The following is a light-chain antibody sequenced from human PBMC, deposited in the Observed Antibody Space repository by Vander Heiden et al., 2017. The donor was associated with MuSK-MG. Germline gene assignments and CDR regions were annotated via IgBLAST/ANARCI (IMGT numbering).Light chain of an antibody. V-gene: IGKV1-5*01. Sequence: DIQMTQSPSTLSASVGDRVTITCRASQSISSWLAWYQQKPGKAPKLLIYDASSLESGVPSRFSGTGSGTEFTLTIRSLHPDDFATYYCQQDYSYCHTFGQGTKLEIK. J-gene: IGKJ2*01. CDR3: QQDYSYCHT. CDR2: DAS. CDR1: QSISSW.